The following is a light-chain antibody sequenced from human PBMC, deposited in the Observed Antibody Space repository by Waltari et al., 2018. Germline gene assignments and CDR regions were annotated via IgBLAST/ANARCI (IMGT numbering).Light chain of an antibody. CDR3: QQYNTYPYS. Sequence: DTQLPQSPSTLSASIGDRVTITCRASQNIHNWLAWYQQRPGKAPNLLIYKASNLETGVPSRFSGRGSGTEFTLTISTLQPDDFATYYCQQYNTYPYSFGQGTKLEIK. CDR1: QNIHNW. V-gene: IGKV1-5*03. CDR2: KAS. J-gene: IGKJ2*03.